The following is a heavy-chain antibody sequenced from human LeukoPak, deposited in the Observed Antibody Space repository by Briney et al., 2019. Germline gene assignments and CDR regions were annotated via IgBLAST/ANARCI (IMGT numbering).Heavy chain of an antibody. CDR1: GFTFSSYS. V-gene: IGHV3-74*01. Sequence: GGSLRLSCAASGFTFSSYSMNWVRQAPGKGLVWVSRINTDGSSTSYADSVKGRFTISRDNAKNTLYLQMNSLRAEDTAVYYCARDRDRGYSYGWIDYWGQGTLVTVSS. J-gene: IGHJ4*02. CDR2: INTDGSST. D-gene: IGHD5-18*01. CDR3: ARDRDRGYSYGWIDY.